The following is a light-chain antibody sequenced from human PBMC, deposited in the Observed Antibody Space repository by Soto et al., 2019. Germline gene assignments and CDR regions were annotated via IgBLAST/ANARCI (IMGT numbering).Light chain of an antibody. CDR1: NSNIGSNA. CDR2: NND. V-gene: IGLV1-44*01. J-gene: IGLJ3*02. CDR3: AAWDDSLNGRV. Sequence: QSVVTLPPSASGTPGQRVTISCSGSNSNIGSNAVSWYQQLPGTAPKLLIYNNDQRPSGVPDRFSASKSGTSASLAISGLQSGDEADYYCAAWDDSLNGRVFGGGTQLTVL.